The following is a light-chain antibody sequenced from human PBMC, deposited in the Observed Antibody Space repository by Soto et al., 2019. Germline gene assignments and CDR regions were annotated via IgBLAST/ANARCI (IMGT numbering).Light chain of an antibody. V-gene: IGKV3-15*01. CDR2: GAS. J-gene: IGKJ1*01. Sequence: EIVMTQSPATLSVSPGERATISCRASQSVSSNLAWYQQKPGKAPRLLIYGASTRTTGIPARFSGSGSGTEFSLTISSLQSEDFEVYYCQQYNNWSPWTFGQGTKVEIK. CDR1: QSVSSN. CDR3: QQYNNWSPWT.